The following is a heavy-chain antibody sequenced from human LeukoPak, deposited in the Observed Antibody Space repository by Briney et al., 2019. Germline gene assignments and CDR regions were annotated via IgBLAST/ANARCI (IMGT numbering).Heavy chain of an antibody. CDR3: ARGREAAAGTGNWFDP. V-gene: IGHV1-69*13. CDR2: IVPIFGTA. Sequence: SVKVSCKASGGAFSSYAISWVRQAPGQGLEWMGGIVPIFGTANYAQKFQGRVTIAADESTSTAYMELSSLRSEDTAVYYCARGREAAAGTGNWFDPWGQGTLVTVSS. J-gene: IGHJ5*02. CDR1: GGAFSSYA. D-gene: IGHD6-13*01.